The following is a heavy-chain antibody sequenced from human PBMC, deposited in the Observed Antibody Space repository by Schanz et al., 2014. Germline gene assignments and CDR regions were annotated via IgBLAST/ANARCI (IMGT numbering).Heavy chain of an antibody. V-gene: IGHV3-23*01. J-gene: IGHJ4*02. Sequence: DVQLLESGGGLVQPGGSLRLSCAASGFTFRGYAMSWVRQAPGRGLGWVSAISASGGTTYYADSVKGRFTISRDNSKSTLYLQMNSLRAGDAAVYYCARGLIAAAGGAFDYWGQGTLVTVSS. CDR1: GFTFRGYA. CDR2: ISASGGTT. CDR3: ARGLIAAAGGAFDY. D-gene: IGHD6-13*01.